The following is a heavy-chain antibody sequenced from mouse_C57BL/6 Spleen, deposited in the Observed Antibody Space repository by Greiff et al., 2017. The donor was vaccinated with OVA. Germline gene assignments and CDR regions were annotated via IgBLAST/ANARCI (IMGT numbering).Heavy chain of an antibody. V-gene: IGHV1-50*01. Sequence: VQLQQPGAELVKPGASVKLSCKASGYTFTSYWMQWVKQRPGQGLEWIGEIDPSDSYTNYNQKFKGKATLTVDTSSSTAYMQLSSLTSEDSAVYYCARKEGPYDYDGGAFAYWGQGTLVTVSA. CDR3: ARKEGPYDYDGGAFAY. CDR2: IDPSDSYT. D-gene: IGHD2-4*01. CDR1: GYTFTSYW. J-gene: IGHJ3*01.